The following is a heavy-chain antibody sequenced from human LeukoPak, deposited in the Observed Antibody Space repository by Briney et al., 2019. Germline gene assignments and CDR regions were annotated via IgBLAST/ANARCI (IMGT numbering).Heavy chain of an antibody. CDR2: INHSGST. V-gene: IGHV4-34*01. CDR3: ARHAYCSSTSCYVDY. Sequence: SETLSLTCAVYGGSFSGYYWSWIRQPPGKGLEWIGEINHSGSTNYNPSLKSRVTISVDTSKNQFSLKLSSVTAADTAVYYCARHAYCSSTSCYVDYWGQGTLVTVSS. D-gene: IGHD2-2*01. J-gene: IGHJ4*02. CDR1: GGSFSGYY.